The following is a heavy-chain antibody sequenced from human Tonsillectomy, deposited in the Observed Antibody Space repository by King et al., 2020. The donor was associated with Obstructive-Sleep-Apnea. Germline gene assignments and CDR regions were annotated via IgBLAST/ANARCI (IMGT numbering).Heavy chain of an antibody. CDR1: GGSISSYY. D-gene: IGHD2-2*01. Sequence: QLQESGPGLVKPSETLSLTCTVSGGSISSYYWSWIRQPPGKGLEWIGYIYYSGSTNYNPSLKSRVTISVDTSKNQFSLKLSSVTAADTAVYYCASVVPAARFDYCGQGTLVTVSS. J-gene: IGHJ4*02. V-gene: IGHV4-59*01. CDR2: IYYSGST. CDR3: ASVVPAARFDY.